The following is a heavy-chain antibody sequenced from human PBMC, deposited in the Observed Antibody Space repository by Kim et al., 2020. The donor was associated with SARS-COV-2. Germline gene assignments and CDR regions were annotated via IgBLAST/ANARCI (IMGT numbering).Heavy chain of an antibody. D-gene: IGHD3-3*01. J-gene: IGHJ6*02. V-gene: IGHV4-39*01. CDR2: IYYSGST. Sequence: SETLSLTCTVSGGSISSSSYYWGWIRQPPGKGLEWIGSIYYSGSTYYNPSIKSRVTISVDTSKNQFSLKLSSVTAAATAVYYCARQDYDFWSGRSPAGGMDVWGQGTTVTVSS. CDR1: GGSISSSSYY. CDR3: ARQDYDFWSGRSPAGGMDV.